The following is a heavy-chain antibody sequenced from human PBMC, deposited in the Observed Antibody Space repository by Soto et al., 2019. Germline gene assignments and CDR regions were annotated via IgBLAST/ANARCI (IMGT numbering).Heavy chain of an antibody. CDR3: ARAGWDGDYVFDY. D-gene: IGHD4-17*01. CDR1: GGSISSGGYY. Sequence: QVQLQESGPGLVKPSQTLSLTCTVSGGSISSGGYYWSWIRQHPGKGLGWIGYIYYSGSTYYNPSLKSRVTTSVDTSKNQFSLKLSSVTAADTAVYYCARAGWDGDYVFDYWGQGTLVTVSS. CDR2: IYYSGST. J-gene: IGHJ4*02. V-gene: IGHV4-31*03.